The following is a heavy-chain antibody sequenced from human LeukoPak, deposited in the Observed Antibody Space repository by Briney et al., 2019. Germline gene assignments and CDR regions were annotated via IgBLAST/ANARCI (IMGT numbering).Heavy chain of an antibody. CDR1: GYIFTSSY. CDR2: INPNSGGT. V-gene: IGHV1-2*02. Sequence: ASVKVSCKASGYIFTSSYIHWVRQAPGQGLEWMGMINPNSGGTNYAQKFQGRVTMTRDTPISTAYMELSRLRSDDTAVYYCARGGSGSYFHSDYWGQGTLVTVSS. CDR3: ARGGSGSYFHSDY. J-gene: IGHJ4*02. D-gene: IGHD3-10*01.